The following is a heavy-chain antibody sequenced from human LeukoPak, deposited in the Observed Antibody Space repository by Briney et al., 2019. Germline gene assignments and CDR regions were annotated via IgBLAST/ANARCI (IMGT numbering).Heavy chain of an antibody. D-gene: IGHD5-24*01. V-gene: IGHV3-23*01. CDR2: ISSSGGTT. Sequence: GGSLRLSCAASGITFSIYAMSWVRQAPGKGLEWVAAISSSGGTTYYADSMRGRFSISRDNPKSMLFLEMSSLRADDTAVYYCAKVAARRDYEAYFEYWGHGTQVAVSS. CDR3: AKVAARRDYEAYFEY. J-gene: IGHJ4*01. CDR1: GITFSIYA.